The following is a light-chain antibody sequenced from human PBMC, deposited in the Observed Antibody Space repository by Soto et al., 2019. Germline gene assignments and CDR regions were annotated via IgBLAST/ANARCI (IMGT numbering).Light chain of an antibody. V-gene: IGLV2-14*01. Sequence: QSVLTQHASVSGSPGQSITISCTGTISDIGGYNFISWYQHHPGKAPKLVIYDVNNRPSGSSYRFSGSKSGNTASLTISGLQAEDEADYYCASYTRTTTLVFGGGTKLTVL. CDR2: DVN. CDR1: ISDIGGYNF. CDR3: ASYTRTTTLV. J-gene: IGLJ2*01.